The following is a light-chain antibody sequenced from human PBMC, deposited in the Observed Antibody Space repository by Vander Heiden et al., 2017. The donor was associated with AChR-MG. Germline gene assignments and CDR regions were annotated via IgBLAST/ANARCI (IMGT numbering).Light chain of an antibody. CDR2: SNK. Sequence: QSVLTQPPSASGTPGPRVTISCSGSSSNIGRNTVNWYQQLPGTAPKLLIYSNKQRPSGVPDRFSGSKSGTSASLASSGLQSEDEADYYCAAWDDNLNGWVCGGVTKPTVL. J-gene: IGLJ3*02. V-gene: IGLV1-44*01. CDR3: AAWDDNLNGWV. CDR1: SSNIGRNT.